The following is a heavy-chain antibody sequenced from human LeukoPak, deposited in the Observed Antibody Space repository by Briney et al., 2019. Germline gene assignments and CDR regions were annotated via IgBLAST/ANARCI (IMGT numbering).Heavy chain of an antibody. Sequence: ASVKVSCKASGYTFTSYYMHWVRQAPGQGLEWMGIINPSGGSTSYAQKFQGRVTMTRDTSTSIVYMELSSLRSEDTAVYYCARDRYYYGSGSYTRLDYWGQGTLVTVSS. CDR3: ARDRYYYGSGSYTRLDY. CDR2: INPSGGST. V-gene: IGHV1-46*01. J-gene: IGHJ4*02. D-gene: IGHD3-10*01. CDR1: GYTFTSYY.